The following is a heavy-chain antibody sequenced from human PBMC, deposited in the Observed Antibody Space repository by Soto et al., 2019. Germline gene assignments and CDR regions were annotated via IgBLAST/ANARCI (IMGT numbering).Heavy chain of an antibody. V-gene: IGHV4-31*01. CDR3: AREGSYHYFDY. CDR1: DGSVSRGGYY. D-gene: IGHD1-26*01. J-gene: IGHJ4*02. Sequence: QVQLQESGPGLVKPSQTLSLACTVSDGSVSRGGYYWSWIRQSPGKNLEWIGNIYYTGRTSYNPSLKSQLTISLETSKRQFSLRLASVSAADTAVYYCAREGSYHYFDYWGQGALVTVSS. CDR2: IYYTGRT.